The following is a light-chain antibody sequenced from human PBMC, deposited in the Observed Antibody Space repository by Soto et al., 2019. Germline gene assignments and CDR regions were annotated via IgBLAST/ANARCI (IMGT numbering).Light chain of an antibody. Sequence: DIVVMQSPLTLSANTGETAIFHCRASQSVGSNIAWYQQKPGQSPRLLVYDASTRATAIPARFSGSGSGTEFTLTINTLQPEDFAVYYCQQYYQWPSYTLGQG. J-gene: IGKJ2*01. CDR3: QQYYQWPSYT. V-gene: IGKV3-15*01. CDR2: DAS. CDR1: QSVGSN.